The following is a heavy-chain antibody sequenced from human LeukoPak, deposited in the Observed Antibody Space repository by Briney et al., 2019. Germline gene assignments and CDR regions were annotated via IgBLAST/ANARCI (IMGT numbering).Heavy chain of an antibody. V-gene: IGHV4-39*01. CDR1: GGSISSSSYY. J-gene: IGHJ4*02. CDR3: ARHLTWDYFDY. CDR2: IHYTGST. Sequence: PSETLSLTWTVSGGSISSSSYYWGWIRQSPGKGLEWIASIHYTGSTYYNPSLKSRVSMSVDMSKNQFSLKLSSVTAADTAVYYCARHLTWDYFDYWGQGTLVTVSS. D-gene: IGHD1-14*01.